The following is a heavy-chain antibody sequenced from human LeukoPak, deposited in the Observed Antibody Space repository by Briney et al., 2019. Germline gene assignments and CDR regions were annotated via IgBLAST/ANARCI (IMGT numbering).Heavy chain of an antibody. V-gene: IGHV3-23*01. Sequence: GGSLRLSCAASGFTFSSYGMSWVRQAPGKGLEWVSAISYSGGSTHYADSVKGRFTISRDNSKNTLYLQMNSLRAEDTAVYYCARAFRGVRAFDYWGQGTLVTVSS. CDR2: ISYSGGST. CDR3: ARAFRGVRAFDY. D-gene: IGHD3-10*01. J-gene: IGHJ4*02. CDR1: GFTFSSYG.